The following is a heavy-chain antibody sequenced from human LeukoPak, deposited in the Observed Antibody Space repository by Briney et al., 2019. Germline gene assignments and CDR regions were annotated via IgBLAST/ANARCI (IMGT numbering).Heavy chain of an antibody. D-gene: IGHD6-19*01. V-gene: IGHV4-61*02. CDR2: IYASGCA. CDR3: ARAAYSSGWYDWFDP. J-gene: IGHJ5*02. CDR1: GGSINSGSYY. Sequence: SETLSLTCTVSGGSINSGSYYWSWIRQPAGKGLEWIGRIYASGCANYNPSLKSRVTISVDTSKNQFSLKLSSVTAADTAVYYCARAAYSSGWYDWFDPWGQGTLVTVSS.